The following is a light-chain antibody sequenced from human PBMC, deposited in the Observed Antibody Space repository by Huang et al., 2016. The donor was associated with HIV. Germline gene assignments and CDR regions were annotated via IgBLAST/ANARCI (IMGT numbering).Light chain of an antibody. CDR3: QQYEKWPPWT. CDR1: QSVGHK. CDR2: GTS. J-gene: IGKJ1*01. V-gene: IGKV3-15*01. Sequence: EIVMTQSPVTLSVSPGETATLSCRASQSVGHKLAWYQQKPGQSPRLLMYGTSTRASGIPGRFSGSESGTEFSLSISTLEPEDSAVYYCQQYEKWPPWTFGQGTKVEVK.